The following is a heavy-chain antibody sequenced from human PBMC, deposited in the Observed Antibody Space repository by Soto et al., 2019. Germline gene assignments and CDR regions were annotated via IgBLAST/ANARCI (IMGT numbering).Heavy chain of an antibody. CDR3: AKDPSGVWGVYFDY. V-gene: IGHV3-30*18. CDR2: ISYDGSNK. CDR1: GFTFSSYG. J-gene: IGHJ4*02. Sequence: GGSLRLSCAASGFTFSSYGMHWVRQAPGKGLEWVAVISYDGSNKYYADSVKGRFTISRDNSKNTLYLQMNSLRAEDTAVYYCAKDPSGVWGVYFDYWGQGTLVTVSS. D-gene: IGHD2-8*01.